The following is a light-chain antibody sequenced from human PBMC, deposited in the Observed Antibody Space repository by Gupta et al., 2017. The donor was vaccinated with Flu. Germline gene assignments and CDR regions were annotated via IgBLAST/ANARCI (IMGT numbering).Light chain of an antibody. J-gene: IGKJ4*02. CDR3: QQRSNWPLT. CDR1: QSVTNY. Sequence: PATMSLSPGERATLSCRASQSVTNYLIWYQQKPGQAPRLLIFDASNRAPGVPARFSGSGSGTDFTLTISTLEPEDFAVYYCQQRSNWPLTFGGGTKVEIK. V-gene: IGKV3-11*01. CDR2: DAS.